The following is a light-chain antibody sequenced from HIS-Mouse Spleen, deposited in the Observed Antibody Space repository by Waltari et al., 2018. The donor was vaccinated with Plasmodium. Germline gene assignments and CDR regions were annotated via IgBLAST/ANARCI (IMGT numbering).Light chain of an antibody. J-gene: IGLJ3*02. CDR1: ALPKKY. V-gene: IGLV3-10*01. Sequence: SYELPQPPSVSLSPGQTASLTCSVDALPKKYAFWFQQKSGQALVLVIYEDSKRPSVIPERFSGSSSGTMATLTISGAQVEDEADYYCYSTDSSGNHRVFGGGTKLTVL. CDR3: YSTDSSGNHRV. CDR2: EDS.